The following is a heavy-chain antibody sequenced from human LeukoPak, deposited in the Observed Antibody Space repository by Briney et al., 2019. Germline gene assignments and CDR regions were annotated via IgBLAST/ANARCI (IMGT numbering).Heavy chain of an antibody. CDR1: GFTFNIFT. Sequence: GGSLRPSCAASGFTFNIFTMNWVRQAPGKGLEWISYINTKSKTIYYADSVKGRFTISRDNAKNSLHLQMNSLRAEDTALYYCVRDRNWAFDYWGQGTLVTVSS. V-gene: IGHV3-48*01. J-gene: IGHJ4*02. CDR3: VRDRNWAFDY. D-gene: IGHD7-27*01. CDR2: INTKSKTI.